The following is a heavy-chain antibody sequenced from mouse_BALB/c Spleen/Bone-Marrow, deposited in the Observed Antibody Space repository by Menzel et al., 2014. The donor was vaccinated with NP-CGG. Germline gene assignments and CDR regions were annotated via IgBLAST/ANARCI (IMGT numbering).Heavy chain of an antibody. V-gene: IGHV1-80*01. J-gene: IGHJ4*01. D-gene: IGHD2-1*01. CDR2: IYPGDGDT. CDR1: GYVFSTYW. CDR3: ARSGKGAMDY. Sequence: QVQLQQPGAELVRPGSSVKTSCKASGYVFSTYWMSWVKQRPGQGLERIGQIYPGDGDTNYNGKFKDKVILTADKSSSTAYMQLSSLTSEDSAVYFCARSGKGAMDYWGQGTSVTVSS.